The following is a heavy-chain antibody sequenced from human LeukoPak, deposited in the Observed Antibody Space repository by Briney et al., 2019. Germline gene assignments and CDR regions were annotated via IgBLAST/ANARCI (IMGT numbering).Heavy chain of an antibody. Sequence: PGGSLRLSCAASGFTSSVYSMNWVRQAPGKGLEWISYIGIDSGNTNYADSVKGRFTISGDKAKNSLYLQMNSLRVEDTAVYYCARDYKYAFDNWGQGTLVTVSS. CDR3: ARDYKYAFDN. CDR1: GFTSSVYS. D-gene: IGHD5-24*01. J-gene: IGHJ4*02. V-gene: IGHV3-48*01. CDR2: IGIDSGNT.